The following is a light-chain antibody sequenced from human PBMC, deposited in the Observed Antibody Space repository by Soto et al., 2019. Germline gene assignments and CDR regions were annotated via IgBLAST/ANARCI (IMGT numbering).Light chain of an antibody. V-gene: IGKV1-39*01. J-gene: IGKJ1*01. CDR1: QIIRSY. CDR3: QQSYSPTRT. CDR2: AAS. Sequence: DILMTQSPPSLPVSLGDTATIPCRSSQIIRSYLNWYQQKTGKDPKLLIYAASSLQSGGPSRCSGSGSGRDFTLTISSLEPEDFATYYCQQSYSPTRTFGQGTKVDIK.